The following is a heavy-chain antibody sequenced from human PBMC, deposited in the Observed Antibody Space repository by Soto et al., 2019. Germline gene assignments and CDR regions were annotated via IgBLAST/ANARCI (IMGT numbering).Heavy chain of an antibody. J-gene: IGHJ6*02. CDR1: GYTFTSYA. CDR2: INAGNGNT. V-gene: IGHV1-3*05. Sequence: QVQLVQSGAEEKKPGASVKVSCKASGYTFTSYAMHWVRQAPGQRLECMGWINAGNGNTKYSQKFQGRVTITRDTSSSTADMELISLRSEDTAVYYCARDPSYYGMDVWGQGTTVTVSS. CDR3: ARDPSYYGMDV.